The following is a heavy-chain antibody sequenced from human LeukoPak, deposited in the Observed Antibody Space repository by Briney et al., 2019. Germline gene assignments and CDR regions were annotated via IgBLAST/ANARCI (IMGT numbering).Heavy chain of an antibody. CDR1: GGSISSSSYY. Sequence: PSETLSLTCTVSGGSISSSSYYWGWIRQPPGKGLEWLGSIYASGSTYYNPSLKSRVTISVDTSKNQFSLKLSSVTAADTAVYYCARPGYSSGWYVYWGQGTLVTVSS. D-gene: IGHD6-19*01. CDR3: ARPGYSSGWYVY. CDR2: IYASGST. J-gene: IGHJ4*02. V-gene: IGHV4-39*01.